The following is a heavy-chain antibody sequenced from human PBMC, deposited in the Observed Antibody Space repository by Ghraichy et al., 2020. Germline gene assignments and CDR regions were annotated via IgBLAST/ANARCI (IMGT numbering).Heavy chain of an antibody. J-gene: IGHJ6*03. Sequence: ESLNISCTVSGGSISSYYWSWIRQPPGKGLEWIGYIYYSGSTNYNPSLKSRVTISVDTSKNQFSLKLSSVTAADTAVYYCARVGWDCSSTSCQYYYYYMDVWGKGTTVTVSS. CDR1: GGSISSYY. D-gene: IGHD2-2*01. CDR2: IYYSGST. V-gene: IGHV4-59*01. CDR3: ARVGWDCSSTSCQYYYYYMDV.